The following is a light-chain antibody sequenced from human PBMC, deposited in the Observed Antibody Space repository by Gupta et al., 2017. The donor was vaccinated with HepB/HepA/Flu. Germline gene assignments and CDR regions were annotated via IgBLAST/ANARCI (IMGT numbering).Light chain of an antibody. V-gene: IGLV1-40*01. Sequence: SVLTPPPSASGAPQQRLTISCTGSSSNIGAGYDVHWYQQLPGTAPKLLIYGNSNRPSGVPDRFSGSKSGTSASLAITGLQAEDEADYYCQPYDSSLSGYVFGTGTKVTVL. CDR2: GNS. CDR1: SSNIGAGYD. J-gene: IGLJ1*01. CDR3: QPYDSSLSGYV.